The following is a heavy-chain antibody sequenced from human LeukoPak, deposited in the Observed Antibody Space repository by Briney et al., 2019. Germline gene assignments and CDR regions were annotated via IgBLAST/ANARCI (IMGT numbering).Heavy chain of an antibody. CDR2: INHGGGT. CDR1: GGSFSGYY. V-gene: IGHV4-34*01. J-gene: IGHJ2*01. D-gene: IGHD3-22*01. CDR3: ARGPYYDSSPPEDWYFDL. Sequence: PSETLSLTCAVYGGSFSGYYWSWIRQPPGKGLEWIGEINHGGGTNYNPSLKSRVTISVGTSKTQFSLKLTSVTAADTAVYYCARGPYYDSSPPEDWYFDLWGRGTLVTVSS.